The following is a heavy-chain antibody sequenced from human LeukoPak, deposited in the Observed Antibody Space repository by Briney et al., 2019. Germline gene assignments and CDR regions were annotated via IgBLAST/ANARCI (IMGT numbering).Heavy chain of an antibody. J-gene: IGHJ4*02. Sequence: SQTLSLTCTVSGASLSSGSYYWSWIRQPAGKGLEWIGRTYPSGSTDYNPSLKSRVTISIDTSKNQFSLKLSSVTAADTAVYYCAREIAVAGTKDFDYWGQGTLVTVSS. CDR3: AREIAVAGTKDFDY. CDR1: GASLSSGSYY. V-gene: IGHV4-61*02. CDR2: TYPSGST. D-gene: IGHD6-19*01.